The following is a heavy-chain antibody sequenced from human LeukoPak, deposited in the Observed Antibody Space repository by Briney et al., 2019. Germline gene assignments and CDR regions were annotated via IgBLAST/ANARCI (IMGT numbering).Heavy chain of an antibody. Sequence: ASVKVSCKASGYTFIGYYIHWVRQAPGQGLEWMGRIIPILGIANYAQKFQGRVTITADKSTSTAYMELSSLRSEDTAVYYCASGKYCSGGSCYESFDYWDQGTLVTVSS. CDR2: IIPILGIA. D-gene: IGHD2-15*01. V-gene: IGHV1-69*02. CDR1: GYTFIGYY. CDR3: ASGKYCSGGSCYESFDY. J-gene: IGHJ4*02.